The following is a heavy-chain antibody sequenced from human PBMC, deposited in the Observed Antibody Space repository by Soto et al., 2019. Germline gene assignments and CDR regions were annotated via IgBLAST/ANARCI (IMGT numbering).Heavy chain of an antibody. CDR3: VRGSYSDTAARFFDY. CDR1: GFTLSNHW. V-gene: IGHV3-74*01. J-gene: IGHJ4*02. CDR2: IKTDGSIT. Sequence: GGSLRLSCAASGFTLSNHWMHWVRQVPGKGLVWVSRIKTDGSITNYADSVKGRFTISRDNAKNTLYLQMNSLRVEDTAVYFCVRGSYSDTAARFFDYWGQGTLVTVSS. D-gene: IGHD2-15*01.